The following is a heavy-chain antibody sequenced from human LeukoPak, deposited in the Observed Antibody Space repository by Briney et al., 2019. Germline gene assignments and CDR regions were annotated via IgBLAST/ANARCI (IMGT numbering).Heavy chain of an antibody. J-gene: IGHJ4*02. CDR1: GFTFSSYA. Sequence: GGSLRLSCAASGFTFSSYAMSWVRQAPGKGLEWVSAISGSGGSTYYADSVKGRFTISRDNSKNTLYLQMNSLRAEDTAVYYCATPGRRWLQLAVDYWGQGTLVTVSS. CDR2: ISGSGGST. V-gene: IGHV3-23*01. CDR3: ATPGRRWLQLAVDY. D-gene: IGHD5-24*01.